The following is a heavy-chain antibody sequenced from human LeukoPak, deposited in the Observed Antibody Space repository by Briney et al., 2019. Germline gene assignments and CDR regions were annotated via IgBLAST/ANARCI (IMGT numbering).Heavy chain of an antibody. J-gene: IGHJ3*02. CDR2: IYNDGST. CDR3: VRNILFAFDI. CDR1: GLTVSSSY. Sequence: PGGSLRLSCAASGLTVSSSYMGWVRQAPGKGLEWVSIIYNDGSTYYADSMKGRFIISRDNSKNTLYLQVNSLRAEDTAMYYCVRNILFAFDIWGQGTMVTVSS. D-gene: IGHD2/OR15-2a*01. V-gene: IGHV3-53*01.